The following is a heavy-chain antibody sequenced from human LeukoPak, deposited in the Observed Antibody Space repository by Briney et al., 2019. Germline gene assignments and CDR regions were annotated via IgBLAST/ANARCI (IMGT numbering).Heavy chain of an antibody. CDR2: ISGSGGST. V-gene: IGHV3-23*01. CDR3: ARVTSNY. D-gene: IGHD3-10*01. Sequence: GGSLRLSCAASGFTFSSDAMSWVRQSPGKGLEWVSTISGSGGSTYYADSVKGRFTISRDNSKNTLYLQMNSLRVEDTAVYYCARVTSNYWGQGTLATVSS. CDR1: GFTFSSDA. J-gene: IGHJ4*02.